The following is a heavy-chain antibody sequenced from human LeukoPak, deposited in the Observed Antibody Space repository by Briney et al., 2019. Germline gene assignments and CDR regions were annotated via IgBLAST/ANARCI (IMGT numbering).Heavy chain of an antibody. CDR3: ARADHPNYDFWSGYIYYYYGMDV. CDR2: IKQDGSEK. CDR1: GFTVSSYW. J-gene: IGHJ6*02. V-gene: IGHV3-7*01. D-gene: IGHD3-3*01. Sequence: GGSLRLSCAASGFTVSSYWMSWVRQAPGKGLEWVANIKQDGSEKYYVDSVKGRFTISRDNAKNSLYLQMNSLRAEDTAVYYRARADHPNYDFWSGYIYYYYGMDVWGQGTTVTVSS.